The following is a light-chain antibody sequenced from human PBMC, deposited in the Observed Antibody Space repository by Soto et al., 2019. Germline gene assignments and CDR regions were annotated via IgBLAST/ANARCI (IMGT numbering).Light chain of an antibody. CDR2: EVT. CDR3: TSFSITNSLYV. Sequence: QSALTQPASVSGSLGQSITISCTGTGSDIAGYNYISWYQQLPGKAPKLIIYEVTIRPSGISNRFSGSKSGNTASLTISGLQAEDEADYFCTSFSITNSLYVFGTGTKVTVL. CDR1: GSDIAGYNY. V-gene: IGLV2-14*01. J-gene: IGLJ1*01.